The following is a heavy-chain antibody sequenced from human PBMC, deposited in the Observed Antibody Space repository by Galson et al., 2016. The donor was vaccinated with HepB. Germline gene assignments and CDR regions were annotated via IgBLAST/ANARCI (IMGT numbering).Heavy chain of an antibody. J-gene: IGHJ4*02. CDR1: DGSISSSTYY. CDR3: ARQSRWEILRGDY. CDR2: IYYTGST. V-gene: IGHV4-39*01. Sequence: SETLSLTCTVSDGSISSSTYYWGWIRQPPGKGLEWIGSIYYTGSTYYSPSLRSRVTISVDTSKSQFSLKLSSVTAADTAVYYCARQSRWEILRGDYWGQGTLVTVSS. D-gene: IGHD1-26*01.